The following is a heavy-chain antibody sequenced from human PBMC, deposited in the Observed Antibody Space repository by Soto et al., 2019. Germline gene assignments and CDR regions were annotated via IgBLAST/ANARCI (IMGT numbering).Heavy chain of an antibody. V-gene: IGHV3-30-3*01. CDR2: ISYDGSNK. Sequence: QVQLVESGGGVVQPGRSLRLSCAASGFTFSSYAMHWVRQAPGKGLEWVAVISYDGSNKYYADSVKGRFTISRDNSKNTLYLQMNSLRAEDTAVYYCARGIQLWFGELPCGDCQTIQFDYWGQGTLVTVSS. D-gene: IGHD3-10*01. CDR3: ARGIQLWFGELPCGDCQTIQFDY. J-gene: IGHJ4*02. CDR1: GFTFSSYA.